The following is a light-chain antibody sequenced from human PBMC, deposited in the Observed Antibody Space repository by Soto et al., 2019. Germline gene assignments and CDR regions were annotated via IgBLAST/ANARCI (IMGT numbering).Light chain of an antibody. J-gene: IGKJ4*01. Sequence: IQMTQSPSTLSASVGDRVTITCRASQGISRYLAWYQQRSGKAPELLIYDASTLYTAVPSRFSGGGFGTEFPLPISSLQPGDFATYYCLQPSAWPVTFGGGTRVEVK. CDR3: LQPSAWPVT. CDR2: DAS. V-gene: IGKV1-5*01. CDR1: QGISRY.